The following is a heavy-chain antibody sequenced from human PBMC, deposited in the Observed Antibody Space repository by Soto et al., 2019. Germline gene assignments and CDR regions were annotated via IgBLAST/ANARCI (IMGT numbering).Heavy chain of an antibody. Sequence: QVQLQESGPGLVKPSETLSLTCTVSGGSVSSGSYYWSWIRQPPGKGLEWIGYIYYSGSTNYNPSLKSLVNISVDTSKNQFSLKLSSVTAADTAVYYCARDLEVAGIFDYWGQGTLVTVSS. CDR3: ARDLEVAGIFDY. CDR1: GGSVSSGSYY. CDR2: IYYSGST. D-gene: IGHD6-19*01. J-gene: IGHJ4*02. V-gene: IGHV4-61*01.